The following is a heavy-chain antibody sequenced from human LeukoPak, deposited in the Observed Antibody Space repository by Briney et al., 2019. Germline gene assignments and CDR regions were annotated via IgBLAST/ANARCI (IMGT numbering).Heavy chain of an antibody. CDR1: GGSISGYY. V-gene: IGHV4-59*08. CDR3: ARRAVAGNVDAFDI. Sequence: SETLSLTCTVSGGSISGYYWSWIRQPPGKGLEWIGYIYHSGATDYNPSLMSRLSMSVDMSKNQFSLKLSSVTAADTAIYYCARRAVAGNVDAFDIWGQGTMVTVSS. J-gene: IGHJ3*02. D-gene: IGHD6-19*01. CDR2: IYHSGAT.